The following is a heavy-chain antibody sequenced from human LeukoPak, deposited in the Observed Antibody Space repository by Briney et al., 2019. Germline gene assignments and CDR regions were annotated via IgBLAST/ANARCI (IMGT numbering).Heavy chain of an antibody. CDR3: ARDGGSTSRAYGLYFDY. Sequence: TSETLSLTCTVSGGSISSYYWSWIRQPPGKGLEWIGYIYYSGSTNYNPSLKSRVTISVDTSKNQFSLKLSSVTAADTAVYYCARDGGSTSRAYGLYFDYWGQGTLVTVSS. CDR2: IYYSGST. V-gene: IGHV4-59*01. D-gene: IGHD2-2*01. CDR1: GGSISSYY. J-gene: IGHJ4*02.